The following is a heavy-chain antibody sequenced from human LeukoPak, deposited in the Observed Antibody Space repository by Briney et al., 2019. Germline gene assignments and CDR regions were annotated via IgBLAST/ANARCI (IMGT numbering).Heavy chain of an antibody. CDR3: ARESGRWLQHRGTDYYYYYGMDV. Sequence: PWASVKVSCKASGGTFSSYAISWVRQAPGQGLEWMGGIIPIFGTANYAQKFQGRVTITADESTSTAYMELSSLRSEDTAVYYCARESGRWLQHRGTDYYYYYGMDVWGQGTTVTVSS. D-gene: IGHD5-24*01. J-gene: IGHJ6*02. V-gene: IGHV1-69*13. CDR1: GGTFSSYA. CDR2: IIPIFGTA.